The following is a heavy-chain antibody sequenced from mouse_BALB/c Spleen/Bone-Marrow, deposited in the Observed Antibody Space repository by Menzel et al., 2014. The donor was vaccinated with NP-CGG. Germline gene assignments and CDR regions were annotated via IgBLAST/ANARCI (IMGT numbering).Heavy chain of an antibody. Sequence: QVQLQQSGPGLVQPSQSLSITCTVSGFSLTTYGIHWIRQSPGKGLEWLGVILSGGSSDYNAAFISRVSINKDNSKSQVFFKMNSLQANDTAIYYCARNYDYDAHYFDYWGQGTFITVSS. D-gene: IGHD2-4*01. J-gene: IGHJ2*02. CDR1: GFSLTTYG. V-gene: IGHV2-2*02. CDR2: ILSGGSS. CDR3: ARNYDYDAHYFDY.